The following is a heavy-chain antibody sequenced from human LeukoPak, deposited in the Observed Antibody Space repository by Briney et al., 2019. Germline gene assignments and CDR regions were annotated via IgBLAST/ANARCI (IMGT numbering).Heavy chain of an antibody. J-gene: IGHJ4*02. CDR2: IRYDGSNK. CDR3: ATYYDFWSGYQPVDY. Sequence: PGGSLRLSCAASGFTFSSYWMSWVRQAPGKGLEWVAFIRYDGSNKYYADSVKGRFTISRDNSKNTLYLQMNSLRAEDTAVYYCATYYDFWSGYQPVDYWGQGTLVTVSS. CDR1: GFTFSSYW. D-gene: IGHD3-3*01. V-gene: IGHV3-30*02.